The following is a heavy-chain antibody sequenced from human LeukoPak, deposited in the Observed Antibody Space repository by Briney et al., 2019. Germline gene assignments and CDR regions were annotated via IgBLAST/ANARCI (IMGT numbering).Heavy chain of an antibody. CDR2: INPNCGGT. V-gene: IGHV1-2*02. CDR1: GYTFTGYY. D-gene: IGHD2-15*01. J-gene: IGHJ4*02. CDR3: AREGYCSGGSCYNFDY. Sequence: ASVKVSCKASGYTFTGYYMHWVRQAPGQGLEWMGWINPNCGGTNYAQKFQGRVTMTRDTSISTAYMELSRLRSDDTAVYYCAREGYCSGGSCYNFDYWGQGTLVTVSS.